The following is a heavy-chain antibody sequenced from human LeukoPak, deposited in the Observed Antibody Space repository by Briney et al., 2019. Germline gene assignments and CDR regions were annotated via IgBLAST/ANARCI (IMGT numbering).Heavy chain of an antibody. D-gene: IGHD4-17*01. CDR1: GGSLSSYH. V-gene: IGHV4-59*08. CDR3: ARHPTVTTGRQFDY. Sequence: PETLSLTCTVSGGSLSSYHWSWIRQPPGEGLEWIGYIFYSGSTNYNPSLKNRVTISVDTSTNQFSLKLGSVTAADTAVYYCARHPTVTTGRQFDYWGRGTLVTVSS. CDR2: IFYSGST. J-gene: IGHJ4*02.